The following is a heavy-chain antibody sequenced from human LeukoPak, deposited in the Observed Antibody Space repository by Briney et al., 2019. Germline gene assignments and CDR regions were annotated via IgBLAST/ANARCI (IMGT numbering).Heavy chain of an antibody. CDR2: IWYDGSNK. CDR3: ARENKGGSYYYYGMDV. CDR1: GFTFSNAW. D-gene: IGHD1-26*01. J-gene: IGHJ6*02. V-gene: IGHV3-33*08. Sequence: GGSLRLSCAASGFTFSNAWMSWVRQAPGKGLEWVAVIWYDGSNKYYADSVKGRFTISRDNSKNTLYLQMNSLRAEDTAVYYCARENKGGSYYYYGMDVWGQGTTVTVSS.